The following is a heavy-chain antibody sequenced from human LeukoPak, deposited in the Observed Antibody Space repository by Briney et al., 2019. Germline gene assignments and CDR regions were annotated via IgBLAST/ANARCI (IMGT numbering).Heavy chain of an antibody. J-gene: IGHJ4*02. D-gene: IGHD5-18*01. V-gene: IGHV4-34*01. CDR1: GGSISSYY. CDR2: INHSGST. CDR3: ARSATRRYSYGYGASDY. Sequence: SETLSLTCTVSGGSISSYYWSWIRQPPGKGLEWIGEINHSGSTNYNPSLKSRVTISVDTSKNQFSLKLSSVTAADTAVYYCARSATRRYSYGYGASDYWGQGTLVTVSS.